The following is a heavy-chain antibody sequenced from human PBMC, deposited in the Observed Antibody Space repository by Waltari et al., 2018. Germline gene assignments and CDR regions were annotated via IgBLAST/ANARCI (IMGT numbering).Heavy chain of an antibody. CDR3: AREGVEGGDAFDI. V-gene: IGHV4-31*03. CDR1: GGSISSGGYY. J-gene: IGHJ3*02. CDR2: IYYSGRT. Sequence: QVQLQESGPGLVKPSQTLSLTCTVSGGSISSGGYYWSWIRQHPGKGLEWIGYIYYSGRTYYSPSPKTRVTISVDTSKNQVPLTLSSVTAADTAVYYCAREGVEGGDAFDIWGQGTMVTVSS. D-gene: IGHD3-16*01.